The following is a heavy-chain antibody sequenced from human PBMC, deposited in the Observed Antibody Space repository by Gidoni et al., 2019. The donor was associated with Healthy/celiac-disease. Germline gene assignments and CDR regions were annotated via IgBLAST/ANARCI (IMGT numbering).Heavy chain of an antibody. J-gene: IGHJ5*02. Sequence: QVQLQESGPGLVKPSQTLSLTCTVSGGSISSGDYYWSWIRQPPGKGLEWIGYIYYSGSTYYNPSLKSRVTISVDTSKNQFSLKLSSVTAADTAVYYCARDGHDGDYDGNWFDPWGQGTLVTVSS. CDR2: IYYSGST. CDR3: ARDGHDGDYDGNWFDP. CDR1: GGSISSGDYY. V-gene: IGHV4-30-4*01. D-gene: IGHD4-17*01.